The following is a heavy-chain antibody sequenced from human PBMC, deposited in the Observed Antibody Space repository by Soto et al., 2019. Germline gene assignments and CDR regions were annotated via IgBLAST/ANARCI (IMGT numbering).Heavy chain of an antibody. D-gene: IGHD6-19*01. J-gene: IGHJ3*02. CDR3: ASIAVAEYDAFDI. V-gene: IGHV4-34*01. CDR2: INHSGST. Sequence: QVQLQQWGAGLLKPSETLSLTCAVYGGSFSGYYWSWIRQPPGKGLEWIGEINHSGSTNYNPSLKSRVTISVDTSKNQFSLKLSSVTAADTAVYYCASIAVAEYDAFDIWGQGTMVTVSS. CDR1: GGSFSGYY.